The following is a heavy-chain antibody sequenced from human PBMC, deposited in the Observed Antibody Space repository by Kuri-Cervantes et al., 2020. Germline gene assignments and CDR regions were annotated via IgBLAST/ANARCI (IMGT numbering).Heavy chain of an antibody. CDR2: INHSGST. Sequence: SQTLSLTCAVYGGSFSGYYWSWIRQPPGKGLEWIGEINHSGSTNYNPSLKSRVTISVDKSKNQFSLNLNSVTAADTAVYYCASGVTLYYFDYWGQGTL. V-gene: IGHV4-34*01. CDR1: GGSFSGYY. D-gene: IGHD5-18*01. J-gene: IGHJ4*02. CDR3: ASGVTLYYFDY.